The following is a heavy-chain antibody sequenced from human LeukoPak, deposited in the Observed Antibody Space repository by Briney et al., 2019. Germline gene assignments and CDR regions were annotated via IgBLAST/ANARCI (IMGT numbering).Heavy chain of an antibody. Sequence: GGSLRLSCRASGSTFSTYGMSWVRQAPGKGLEWVSYISNSGGTVDYTDSVKGRFIISRDNTKSSLYLQMNSLRAEDTAVYYCAREGDYSLLDFDYWGQGTLVTVSS. J-gene: IGHJ4*02. CDR3: AREGDYSLLDFDY. CDR2: ISNSGGTV. D-gene: IGHD4-11*01. V-gene: IGHV3-48*01. CDR1: GSTFSTYG.